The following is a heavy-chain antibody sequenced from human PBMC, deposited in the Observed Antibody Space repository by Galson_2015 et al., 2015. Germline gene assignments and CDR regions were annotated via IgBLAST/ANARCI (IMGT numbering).Heavy chain of an antibody. J-gene: IGHJ3*02. V-gene: IGHV3-48*02. Sequence: SLRLSCAASGFTFSSYSMNWVRQAPGKGLEWVSYISSSSSTIYYADSVKGRFTISRDNAKNSLYLQMNSLRDEDTAVYYCARDFGWRNQREADAFDIWGQGTMVTVSS. CDR3: ARDFGWRNQREADAFDI. CDR2: ISSSSSTI. D-gene: IGHD1-14*01. CDR1: GFTFSSYS.